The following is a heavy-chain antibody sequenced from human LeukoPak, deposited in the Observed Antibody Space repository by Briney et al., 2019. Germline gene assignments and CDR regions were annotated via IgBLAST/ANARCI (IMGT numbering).Heavy chain of an antibody. J-gene: IGHJ4*02. CDR1: GYTFTSYG. CDR3: ARVQGRGYSYGYFDY. D-gene: IGHD5-18*01. CDR2: ISAYNGNT. Sequence: ASVKVSCKASGYTFTSYGISWVRQAPGQGLEWMGWISAYNGNTNYAQKLQGRVTMTTDTSTSTAYMELRSLRSDDTAVYYCARVQGRGYSYGYFDYWGQGTLVTVSS. V-gene: IGHV1-18*01.